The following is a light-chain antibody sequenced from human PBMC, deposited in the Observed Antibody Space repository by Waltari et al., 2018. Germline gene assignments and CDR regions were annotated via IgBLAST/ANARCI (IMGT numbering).Light chain of an antibody. V-gene: IGKV1-39*01. CDR3: LQTYSTLMFS. Sequence: DIQMTQSPSSLSASVGDRVTMTCRASQSITNYLSWYQHKLGEAPNLLVYDASTLVSGVPSRFNGSGSGTEFTPTISSLQPEDLATYYCLQTYSTLMFSFGPGTKVDL. J-gene: IGKJ3*01. CDR1: QSITNY. CDR2: DAS.